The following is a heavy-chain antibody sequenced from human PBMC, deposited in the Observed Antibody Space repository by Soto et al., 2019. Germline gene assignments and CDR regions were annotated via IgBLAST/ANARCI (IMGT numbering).Heavy chain of an antibody. CDR2: INAGNGNT. D-gene: IGHD7-27*01. J-gene: IGHJ4*02. CDR1: GSTFTSHA. Sequence: GASVKVSCKTSGSTFTSHAIQWVRQAPGQRPEWLGWINAGNGNTKYSRRFQGRITITRDTAASTAYMELDSLTSEDTALFYCARAPINPKWGVTMFDYWGQGTLVTVSS. CDR3: ARAPINPKWGVTMFDY. V-gene: IGHV1-3*01.